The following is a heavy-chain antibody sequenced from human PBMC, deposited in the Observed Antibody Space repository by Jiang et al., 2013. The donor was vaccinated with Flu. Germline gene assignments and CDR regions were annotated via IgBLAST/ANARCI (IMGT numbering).Heavy chain of an antibody. Sequence: TLSLTCAVYGGSFSGYYWSWIRQPPGKGLEWIGEINHSGSTNYNPSLKSRVTISVDTSKNQFSLKLSSVTAADTAVYYCARETMVRGVIPGLGMDVWGQGTTVTVSS. CDR2: INHSGST. J-gene: IGHJ6*02. V-gene: IGHV4-34*01. D-gene: IGHD3-10*01. CDR3: ARETMVRGVIPGLGMDV. CDR1: GGSFSGYY.